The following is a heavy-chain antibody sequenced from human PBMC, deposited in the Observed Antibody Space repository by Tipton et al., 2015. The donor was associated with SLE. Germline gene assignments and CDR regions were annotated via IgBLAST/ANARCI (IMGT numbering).Heavy chain of an antibody. Sequence: TLSLTCAVYGESFSGYFWSWIRQPPGKGLEWIGEIIHSGVTNYNPSLKSRVTLSLDTSKNQFSLKLSSVTAADTAVYYCASGDYFDYWGQGTLVTVSS. J-gene: IGHJ4*02. D-gene: IGHD3-10*01. CDR1: GESFSGYF. V-gene: IGHV4-34*12. CDR3: ASGDYFDY. CDR2: IIHSGVT.